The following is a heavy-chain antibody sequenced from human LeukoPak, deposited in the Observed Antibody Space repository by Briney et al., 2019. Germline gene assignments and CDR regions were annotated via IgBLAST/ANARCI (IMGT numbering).Heavy chain of an antibody. V-gene: IGHV1-18*01. CDR1: GYTFTSYG. J-gene: IGHJ4*02. Sequence: GASVKVSCKASGYTFTSYGIGWVRQAPGQGLEWMGWISAYNGNKNYAQKLEGRGPMTTDTPTSTAYMELRSLRSDDTAVYYCARHPGVEYYYDSSGFYYWGQGTLVTVSS. CDR2: ISAYNGNK. D-gene: IGHD3-22*01. CDR3: ARHPGVEYYYDSSGFYY.